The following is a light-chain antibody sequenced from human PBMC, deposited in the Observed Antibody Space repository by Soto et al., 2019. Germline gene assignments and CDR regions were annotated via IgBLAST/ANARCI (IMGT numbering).Light chain of an antibody. Sequence: DIQMTQSPSPLSASVGDRVTITGRASQSIGNWLAWYQHKPGKAPKLLIYKSSNLESGVPSRFSRSGSGTEFSLTINSLQPDDFAAYYCQQYGNYSPYTFGQGTKLEIK. CDR2: KSS. CDR1: QSIGNW. V-gene: IGKV1-5*03. CDR3: QQYGNYSPYT. J-gene: IGKJ2*01.